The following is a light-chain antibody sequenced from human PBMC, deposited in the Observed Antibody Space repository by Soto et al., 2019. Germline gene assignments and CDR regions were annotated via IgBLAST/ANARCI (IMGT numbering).Light chain of an antibody. CDR3: QKLHNFPLT. CDR1: QGISSS. Sequence: DIQLTQSPSFLSASVGDRVTITCRAGQGISSSLAWYQQKPGEAPRLLIYAASTLQSGVPSRFSGSGYGTEFTLTISSLQPDDFASYYCQKLHNFPLTFGQGTRLENK. J-gene: IGKJ5*01. V-gene: IGKV1-9*01. CDR2: AAS.